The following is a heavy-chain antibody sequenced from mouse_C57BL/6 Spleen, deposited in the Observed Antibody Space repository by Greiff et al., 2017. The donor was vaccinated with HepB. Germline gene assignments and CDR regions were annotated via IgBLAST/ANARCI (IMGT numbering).Heavy chain of an antibody. V-gene: IGHV1-72*01. CDR3: ANSPYYYGSSYGAY. CDR1: GYTFNSYW. D-gene: IGHD1-1*01. Sequence: VQLQQPGAELVKPGASVKLSCKASGYTFNSYWMHWVKQRPGRGLEWIGRIYPNSGGTKYNEKFKSKATLTVDKPSRTAYMQLSSLTSEDSAVYYCANSPYYYGSSYGAYWGQGTLVTVSA. J-gene: IGHJ3*01. CDR2: IYPNSGGT.